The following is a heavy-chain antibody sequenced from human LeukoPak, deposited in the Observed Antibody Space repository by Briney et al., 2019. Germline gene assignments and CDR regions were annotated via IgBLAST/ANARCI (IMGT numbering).Heavy chain of an antibody. CDR2: IYSSGTT. Sequence: SQTLSLTCTVSGDSISSRDSYWSWIRQYPGKALEWIGFIYSSGTTNYNPSLRSRVTLSVDTPQNQFFLWLTSVTDADTATYYCVRNTDGRSNGDYWGQGTLVTVSS. J-gene: IGHJ4*02. CDR3: VRNTDGRSNGDY. D-gene: IGHD1-1*01. CDR1: GDSISSRDSY. V-gene: IGHV4-31*02.